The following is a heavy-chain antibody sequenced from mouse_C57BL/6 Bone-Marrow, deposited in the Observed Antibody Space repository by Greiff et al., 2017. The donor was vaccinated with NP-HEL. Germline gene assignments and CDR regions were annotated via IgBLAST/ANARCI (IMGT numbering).Heavy chain of an antibody. CDR2: SRNKANDYTT. V-gene: IGHV7-1*01. CDR1: GFTFSDFY. J-gene: IGHJ1*03. D-gene: IGHD1-1*01. CDR3: ARVPITAVVAPDDRYFDV. Sequence: EVKLMESGGGLVQSGRSLRLSCATSGFTFSDFYMEWVRQAPGKGLEWIAASRNKANDYTTEYSASVKGRFIVSRDTSQSILYLQMNALRAEDTAIYDCARVPITAVVAPDDRYFDVWGTGTTVTVSS.